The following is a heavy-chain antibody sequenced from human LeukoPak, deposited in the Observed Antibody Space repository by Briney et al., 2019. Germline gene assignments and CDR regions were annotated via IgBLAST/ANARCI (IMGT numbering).Heavy chain of an antibody. D-gene: IGHD5-18*01. Sequence: GGSLRLSCAASGFTFSSYGMHWVRQAPGKGLEWVAFIRYDGSNKYYADSVKGRFTISRDNSKNTLYLQMNSLRAEDTVVYYCAKGYSYGSNWFDPWGQGTLVTVSS. J-gene: IGHJ5*02. CDR2: IRYDGSNK. V-gene: IGHV3-30*02. CDR3: AKGYSYGSNWFDP. CDR1: GFTFSSYG.